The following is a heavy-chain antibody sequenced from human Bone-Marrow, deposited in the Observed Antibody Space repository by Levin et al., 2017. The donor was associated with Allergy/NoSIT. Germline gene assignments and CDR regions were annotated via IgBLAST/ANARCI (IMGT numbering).Heavy chain of an antibody. CDR2: IIPVFGSA. Sequence: WASVKVSCKASGGTFGSYAISWVRQAPGQGLEWMGNIIPVFGSANYAQKFQGRVTITADKSTGTAYMELSTLKFDDTAMYYCARDNTNWNSNWFDPWGQGTLVTVSS. D-gene: IGHD1-1*01. J-gene: IGHJ5*02. CDR1: GGTFGSYA. CDR3: ARDNTNWNSNWFDP. V-gene: IGHV1-69*06.